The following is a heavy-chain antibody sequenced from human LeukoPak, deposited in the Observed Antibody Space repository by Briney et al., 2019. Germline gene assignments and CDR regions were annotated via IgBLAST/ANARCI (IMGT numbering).Heavy chain of an antibody. CDR3: ARHHGDHGSWFDS. J-gene: IGHJ5*01. D-gene: IGHD4-17*01. CDR2: LNSLGQT. Sequence: GGSLRLSCFASGFTVSNYHMTWLRQAPGKGLEWVALLNSLGQTYYADSVKGRCTISRDNSENTLDLQLNTLTADDSAVYSCARHHGDHGSWFDSWGQGTLVSVSS. CDR1: GFTVSNYH. V-gene: IGHV3-66*04.